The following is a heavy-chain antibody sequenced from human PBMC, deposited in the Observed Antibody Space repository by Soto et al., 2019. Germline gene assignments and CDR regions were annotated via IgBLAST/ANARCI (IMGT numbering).Heavy chain of an antibody. CDR3: ARVTVTVYYYYYMDV. J-gene: IGHJ6*03. D-gene: IGHD4-17*01. CDR1: GGSISSYY. Sequence: QVQLQESGPGLVKPSETLSLTCTVSGGSISSYYWSWIRQPPGKGLEWIGYIYYSGSTNYNPSLKSRVTRAVDTPKNQCSRKLSSVTAADTAVDDCARVTVTVYYYYYMDVWGKGTTVTVSS. CDR2: IYYSGST. V-gene: IGHV4-59*01.